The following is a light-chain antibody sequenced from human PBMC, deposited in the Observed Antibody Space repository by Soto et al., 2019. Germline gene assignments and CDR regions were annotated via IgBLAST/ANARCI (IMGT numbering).Light chain of an antibody. Sequence: QSALTQPASVSGSPGQPITISCTGTSSDVGGYNYVSWYQQHPGKAPKLMIYDVSNRPSGVSNRFSGSRSGNTASLTISGLQAEDEDHYYCSSYTGSTTLVIFGGGTKLTVL. V-gene: IGLV2-14*01. CDR1: SSDVGGYNY. CDR3: SSYTGSTTLVI. CDR2: DVS. J-gene: IGLJ2*01.